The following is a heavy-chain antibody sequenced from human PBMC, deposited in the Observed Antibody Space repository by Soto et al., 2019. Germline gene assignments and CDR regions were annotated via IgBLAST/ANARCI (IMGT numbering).Heavy chain of an antibody. CDR1: GFTFSSYA. J-gene: IGHJ6*02. D-gene: IGHD2-2*01. V-gene: IGHV3-23*01. CDR2: ISGSGGST. Sequence: GGSLRLSCAASGFTFSSYAMSWVRQAPGKGLEWVSAISGSGGSTYYADSVKGRFTISRDNSKNTLYLQMNSLRAEDTAVYYCATRDIVVVPAVHYYYYRMDVWGQGTTVTAP. CDR3: ATRDIVVVPAVHYYYYRMDV.